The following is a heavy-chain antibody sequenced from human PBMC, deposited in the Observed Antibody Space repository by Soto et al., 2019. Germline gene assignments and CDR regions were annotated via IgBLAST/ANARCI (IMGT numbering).Heavy chain of an antibody. Sequence: SVKVSCKASGGTFSSYAISWVRQAPGQGLEWMGGIIPIFGTANYAQKFQGRVTITADESTSTAYMELSSLRSEDTAVYYCGIIPSRPNASYYYYGMDVWGQGTTVTVSS. J-gene: IGHJ6*02. D-gene: IGHD6-6*01. V-gene: IGHV1-69*13. CDR2: IIPIFGTA. CDR3: GIIPSRPNASYYYYGMDV. CDR1: GGTFSSYA.